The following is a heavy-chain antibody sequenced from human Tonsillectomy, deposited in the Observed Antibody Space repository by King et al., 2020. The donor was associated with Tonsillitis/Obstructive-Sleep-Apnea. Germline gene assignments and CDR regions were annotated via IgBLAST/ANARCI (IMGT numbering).Heavy chain of an antibody. J-gene: IGHJ4*02. CDR1: GGSISSSSYY. D-gene: IGHD6-19*01. CDR3: VRQDRGSGSTPFDY. V-gene: IGHV4-39*01. CDR2: IYYSGST. Sequence: QLQESGPGLVKPSETLSLTCTVSGGSISSSSYYWGWIRQPPGKGLEWIGSIYYSGSTYYNPSLKSRVTISVDTSKNQFSLKLSSVTAADTAVYYCVRQDRGSGSTPFDYWGQGTLVTVSS.